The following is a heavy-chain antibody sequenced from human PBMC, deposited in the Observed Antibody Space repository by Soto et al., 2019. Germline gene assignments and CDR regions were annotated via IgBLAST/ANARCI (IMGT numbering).Heavy chain of an antibody. CDR1: GFTFSSYS. J-gene: IGHJ5*02. V-gene: IGHV3-21*01. Sequence: EVQLVESGGGLVKPGGSLRLSCAASGFTFSSYSMNWVRQAPGKGLEWVSSISSSSSYIYYADSVKRRFTISRDNAKNSLDLQMNSLRAEDTAVYYCARDSYYDFWSGYYIWFDPWGQGTLVTVSS. CDR3: ARDSYYDFWSGYYIWFDP. CDR2: ISSSSSYI. D-gene: IGHD3-3*01.